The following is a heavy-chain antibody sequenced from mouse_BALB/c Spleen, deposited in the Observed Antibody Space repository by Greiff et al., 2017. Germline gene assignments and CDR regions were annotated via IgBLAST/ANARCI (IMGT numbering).Heavy chain of an antibody. CDR3: ARQTADYFDY. CDR2: ISYSGST. Sequence: EVHLVESGPGLVKPSQSLSLTCTVTGYSITSDYAWNWIRQFPGNKLEWMGYISYSGSTSYNPSLKSRISITRDTSKNQFFLQLNSVTTEDTATYYCARQTADYFDYWGQGTTLTVSS. J-gene: IGHJ2*01. V-gene: IGHV3-2*02. D-gene: IGHD4-1*01. CDR1: GYSITSDYA.